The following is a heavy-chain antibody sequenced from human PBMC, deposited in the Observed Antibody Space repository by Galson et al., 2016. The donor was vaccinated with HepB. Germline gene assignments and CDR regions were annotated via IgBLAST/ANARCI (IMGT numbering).Heavy chain of an antibody. Sequence: SLRLSCAASGFTFSKYAMHWVRQAPGKGLEWLAILSVDGISTFYADSVKGRFTISRDTYNTVYLQMNSLRAEDTAIYYCARLTLPGICCYFYYWGQGTLVTVSS. CDR2: LSVDGIST. J-gene: IGHJ4*02. D-gene: IGHD3-9*01. CDR1: GFTFSKYA. CDR3: ARLTLPGICCYFYY. V-gene: IGHV3-30-3*01.